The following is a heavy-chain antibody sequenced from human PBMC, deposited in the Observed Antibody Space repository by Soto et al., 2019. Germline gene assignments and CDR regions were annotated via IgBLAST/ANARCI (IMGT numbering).Heavy chain of an antibody. J-gene: IGHJ6*02. CDR3: AKGQSSSWYQTGGMDV. D-gene: IGHD6-13*01. V-gene: IGHV3-23*01. CDR2: ISDGGSDT. CDR1: EFAFSTYA. Sequence: EVQLLESAGGLVQPGGSLRLSCAASEFAFSTYAMTWVRQAPGKGLEWVSGISDGGSDTDYADSVKGRFTISRDNSKNTLYLQMNGLRADDTAVYYCAKGQSSSWYQTGGMDVWGRGTTVTVSS.